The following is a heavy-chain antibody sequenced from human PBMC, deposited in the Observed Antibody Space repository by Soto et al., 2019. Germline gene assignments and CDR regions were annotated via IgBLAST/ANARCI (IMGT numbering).Heavy chain of an antibody. D-gene: IGHD6-19*01. CDR3: ARDGYSSGWFPWYFDY. Sequence: ASVKVSCKASGYTFTGYYMHWVRQAPGQGLEWMGWINPNSGGTNYAQKFQGWVTMTRDTSISTAYMELSRLRSDDTAVYYCARDGYSSGWFPWYFDYWGQGTLVTVSS. CDR1: GYTFTGYY. V-gene: IGHV1-2*04. J-gene: IGHJ4*02. CDR2: INPNSGGT.